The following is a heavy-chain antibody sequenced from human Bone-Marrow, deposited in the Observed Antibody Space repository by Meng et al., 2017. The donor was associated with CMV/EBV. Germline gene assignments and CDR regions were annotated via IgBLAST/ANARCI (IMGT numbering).Heavy chain of an antibody. D-gene: IGHD1-26*01. CDR1: GFTFSSYS. CDR3: ASVSGSFDY. Sequence: GESLKISCAASGFTFSSYSMNWVRQAPGKGLEWVSSISSSSSYIYYADSVKGRFTISRDNAKNSLYLQMNSLRAEDTALYYCASVSGSFDYWGQGTLVTVSS. V-gene: IGHV3-21*04. J-gene: IGHJ4*02. CDR2: ISSSSSYI.